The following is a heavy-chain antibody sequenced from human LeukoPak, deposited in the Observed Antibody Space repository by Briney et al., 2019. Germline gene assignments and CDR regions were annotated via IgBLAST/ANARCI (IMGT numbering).Heavy chain of an antibody. CDR1: GFTFSSYW. J-gene: IGHJ6*03. Sequence: GGSLRLSCAASGFTFSSYWMSWVRQAPGKGLEWVANIKQDGSEKYYVDSVKGRFTISRDNSKNSLYLQMNSLRAEDTALYYCAKVGSGLGYYYYMDVWGKGTTVTVSS. CDR3: AKVGSGLGYYYYMDV. V-gene: IGHV3-7*03. D-gene: IGHD6-19*01. CDR2: IKQDGSEK.